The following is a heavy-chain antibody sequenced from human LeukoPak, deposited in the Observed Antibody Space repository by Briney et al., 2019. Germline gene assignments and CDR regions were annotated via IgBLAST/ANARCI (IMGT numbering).Heavy chain of an antibody. J-gene: IGHJ5*02. V-gene: IGHV3-7*01. CDR2: IKQDGSEK. CDR1: GFTFSSYW. CDR3: ARDVEDSSGWMEFDP. Sequence: PGGSLRLSCAASGFTFSSYWMSWVRQAPGKGLEWVANIKQDGSEKYYVDSVKGRFTISRDNAKNSLYLQTNSLRAEDTAVYYCARDVEDSSGWMEFDPWGQGTLVTVSS. D-gene: IGHD6-19*01.